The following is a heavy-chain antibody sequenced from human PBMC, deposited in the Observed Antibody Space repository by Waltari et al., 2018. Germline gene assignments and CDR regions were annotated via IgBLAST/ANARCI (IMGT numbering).Heavy chain of an antibody. CDR2: IRLDGGQK. V-gene: IGHV3-30*02. J-gene: IGHJ4*02. CDR1: GVIFSRQD. D-gene: IGHD3-16*02. Sequence: QVQLVESGGGVVLPGGALRLSCKASGVIFSRQDMNWVRQAPGMGLEWGSLIRLDGGQKFYADTVKGRFTVSRDNSRDTLYLHMESLRSGDTATYFCATQASISSPSFWGRGTLVTVSS. CDR3: ATQASISSPSF.